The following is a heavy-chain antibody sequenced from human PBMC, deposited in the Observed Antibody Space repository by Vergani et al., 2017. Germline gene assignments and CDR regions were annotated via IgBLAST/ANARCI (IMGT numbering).Heavy chain of an antibody. D-gene: IGHD2-15*01. V-gene: IGHV3-21*02. CDR3: ARDRLSDVGYCSGGSCYSYYYYGMDV. J-gene: IGHJ6*02. Sequence: VQLVESGGGVVQPGTSLRLSCEASGFKFSQFGMHWVRQGPGKGLEWVSSISSSSSYIYYADSVKGRFTISRDNAKNSLYLQMNSLRAEDTAVYYCARDRLSDVGYCSGGSCYSYYYYGMDVWGQGTTVTVSS. CDR2: ISSSSSYI. CDR1: GFKFSQFG.